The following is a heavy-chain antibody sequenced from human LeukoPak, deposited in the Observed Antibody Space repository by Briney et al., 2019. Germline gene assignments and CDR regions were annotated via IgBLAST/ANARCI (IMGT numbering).Heavy chain of an antibody. CDR1: GGTFSSYA. J-gene: IGHJ3*02. D-gene: IGHD5-24*01. CDR2: IIPIFGTA. Sequence: SVKVSCKASGGTFSSYAISWVRQAPGQGLEWMGGIIPIFGTANYAQKFQGRVTITADESTSTAYMELSSLRSEDTAVYYCASTVEPAKDGAFDIWGQGTMVTVSS. CDR3: ASTVEPAKDGAFDI. V-gene: IGHV1-69*01.